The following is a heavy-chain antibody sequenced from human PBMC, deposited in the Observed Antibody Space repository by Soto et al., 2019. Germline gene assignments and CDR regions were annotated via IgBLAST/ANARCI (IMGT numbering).Heavy chain of an antibody. CDR2: IYHTGSA. V-gene: IGHV4-59*08. J-gene: IGHJ5*02. Sequence: PSETLSLTCAVSGGSIGTYYWAWIRQPPGKGLEWIGYIYHTGSAVYNPSLRSRVTMSIDTSKNQVSLRLNSVTATDTAVYYCAQYKWKDLGPWFDPWGQGILVTVSS. CDR1: GGSIGTYY. CDR3: AQYKWKDLGPWFDP. D-gene: IGHD1-20*01.